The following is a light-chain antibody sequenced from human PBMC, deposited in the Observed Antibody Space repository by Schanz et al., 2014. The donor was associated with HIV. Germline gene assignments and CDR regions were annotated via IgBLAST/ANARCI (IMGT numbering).Light chain of an antibody. J-gene: IGKJ4*01. CDR1: QRSNY. V-gene: IGKV3-11*01. Sequence: VLTQSPATLSLSPGDRATLSCRASQRSNYIAWYQQKRGQPPRLLIFDASNRASGIPARFSGSGSGTDFTLTISSLEPEDFAVYYCQHRSNWPLTFGGGTKVEIK. CDR3: QHRSNWPLT. CDR2: DAS.